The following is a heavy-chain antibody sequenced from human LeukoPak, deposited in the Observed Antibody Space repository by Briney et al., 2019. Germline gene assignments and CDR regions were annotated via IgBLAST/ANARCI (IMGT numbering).Heavy chain of an antibody. D-gene: IGHD3-22*01. J-gene: IGHJ4*02. CDR1: GFTFSDYY. CDR2: ISSSGSTI. V-gene: IGHV3-11*04. CDR3: ARTYYYGSGGYYY. Sequence: GGSLTLSCAASGFTFSDYYMSWIRQAPGKGLEWVSYISSSGSTIDYADSVKGRLTIPRDNAKNSLYLQMNSLRAEDTAVYYCARTYYYGSGGYYYWGQGTLVTVSS.